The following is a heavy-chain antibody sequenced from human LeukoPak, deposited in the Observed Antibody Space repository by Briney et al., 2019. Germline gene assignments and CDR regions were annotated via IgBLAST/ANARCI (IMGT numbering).Heavy chain of an antibody. V-gene: IGHV1-18*01. Sequence: ASVKVSCXASGYTFTSYGISWVRLAPGQGLEWMGWISAYNGNTNYAQKLQGRVTMTTDTSTSTAYMELRSLRSDDTAVYYCAREDPRFCGGDCYLDYWGQGTLVTVSS. J-gene: IGHJ4*02. D-gene: IGHD2-21*02. CDR1: GYTFTSYG. CDR3: AREDPRFCGGDCYLDY. CDR2: ISAYNGNT.